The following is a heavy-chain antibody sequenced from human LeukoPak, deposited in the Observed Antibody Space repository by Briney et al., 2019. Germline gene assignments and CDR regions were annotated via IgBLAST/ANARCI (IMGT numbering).Heavy chain of an antibody. Sequence: GGSLRLSCAASGFTFSNYAMSWVRQAPGKGLEWVSTISGSGGSTYYADSVKGRFTISRDNSKNTLYLQMNSLRAEDTAVYYCAKLSVDILTGYYPYYFDFWGQGTLVTVSS. CDR2: ISGSGGST. J-gene: IGHJ4*02. CDR3: AKLSVDILTGYYPYYFDF. V-gene: IGHV3-23*01. CDR1: GFTFSNYA. D-gene: IGHD3-9*01.